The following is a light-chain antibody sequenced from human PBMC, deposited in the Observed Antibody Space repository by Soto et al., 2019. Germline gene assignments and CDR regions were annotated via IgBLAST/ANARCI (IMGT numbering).Light chain of an antibody. J-gene: IGKJ1*01. Sequence: EIVMTQSPGTLSVSPGERATLSCGASQSVSSNLAWYQQKPGQAPRLLIYGASSRATGIPDRFSGSGSGTDLTITISRLEPEDFEVYFCQQYGSSPTTFGQGTKVDIK. CDR1: QSVSSN. CDR3: QQYGSSPTT. CDR2: GAS. V-gene: IGKV3-20*01.